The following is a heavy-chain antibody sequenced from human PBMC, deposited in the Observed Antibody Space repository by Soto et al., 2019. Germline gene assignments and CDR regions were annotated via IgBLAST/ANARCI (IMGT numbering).Heavy chain of an antibody. CDR2: IYYSGST. D-gene: IGHD4-17*01. V-gene: IGHV4-59*08. Sequence: SETLSLTCTVSGGSISSYYWSWIRQPPGKGLEWIGYIYYSGSTNYNPSLKSRVTISVDTSKNQFSLKLSSVTAADTAVYYCARHGYGDYFDYWGQGTLVTVSS. CDR1: GGSISSYY. CDR3: ARHGYGDYFDY. J-gene: IGHJ4*02.